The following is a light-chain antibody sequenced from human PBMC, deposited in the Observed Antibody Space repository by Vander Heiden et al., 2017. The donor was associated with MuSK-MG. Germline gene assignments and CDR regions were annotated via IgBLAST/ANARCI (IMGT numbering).Light chain of an antibody. J-gene: IGLJ3*02. CDR1: SSNLGAGYE. Sequence: QSVLTQPPSVSGAPGQRVTISCTGSSSNLGAGYEVHWYQQPPGKAPKLLLSGSTRRSSVLPARFSASNSGTSSYLSITSLQAADEADYYCQSYDNDLSALFGGGTKLTVL. CDR3: QSYDNDLSAL. CDR2: GST. V-gene: IGLV1-40*01.